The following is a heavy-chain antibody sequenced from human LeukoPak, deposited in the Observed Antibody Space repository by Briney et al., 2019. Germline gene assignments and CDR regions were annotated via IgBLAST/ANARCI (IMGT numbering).Heavy chain of an antibody. J-gene: IGHJ4*02. Sequence: ASVKVSCKASGYTFTSYGISWVRQAPGQGLEWMGWISAYNGNTNYAQKLQGRVAMTTDTSTSTAYMELRSLRSDDTAVYYCARGGYYYDSSGYYYRYWGQGTLVTVSS. CDR3: ARGGYYYDSSGYYYRY. CDR1: GYTFTSYG. D-gene: IGHD3-22*01. V-gene: IGHV1-18*01. CDR2: ISAYNGNT.